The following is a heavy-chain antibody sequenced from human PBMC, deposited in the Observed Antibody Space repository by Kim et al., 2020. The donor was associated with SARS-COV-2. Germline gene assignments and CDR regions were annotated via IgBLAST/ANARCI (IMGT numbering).Heavy chain of an antibody. Sequence: GGSLRLSCVGSGFTFSRFAMTWVRQVAGKGLEWVSTISSSADKTYYADSVKGRCSIYRDNSNKMVYLQKNSLRVEDTAVYYCAKGGGGIKGGRGTKGTVS. V-gene: IGHV3-23*01. D-gene: IGHD3-16*01. J-gene: IGHJ4*02. CDR1: GFTFSRFA. CDR2: ISSSADKT. CDR3: AKGGGGIK.